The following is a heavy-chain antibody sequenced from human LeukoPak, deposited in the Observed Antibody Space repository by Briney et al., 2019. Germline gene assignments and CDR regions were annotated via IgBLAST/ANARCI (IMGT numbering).Heavy chain of an antibody. J-gene: IGHJ4*02. CDR1: GFTFSNYW. CDR3: ARVGYSSSGSPSAY. V-gene: IGHV3-7*01. CDR2: IKDDGSGK. Sequence: GGSLRLSCAASGFTFSNYWMSWVRQAPGKGLEWVANIKDDGSGKHYVDSLKGRFTISRDNAKNSLYLQMNSLRADDTAVYYFARVGYSSSGSPSAYWGGGPGVRVPS. D-gene: IGHD6-13*01.